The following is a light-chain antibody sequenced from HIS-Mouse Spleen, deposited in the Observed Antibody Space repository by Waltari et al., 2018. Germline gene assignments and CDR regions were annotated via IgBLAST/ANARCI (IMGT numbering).Light chain of an antibody. Sequence: QSALTQPPSASGSPGQSVTIPCTGPSSDVGGYHYVPWYQQHPGKAPKLMIYEVSKRPSGVPDRFSGSKSGNTASLTVSGLQAEDEADYYCSSYAGSNNLVFGGGTKLTVL. CDR3: SSYAGSNNLV. CDR1: SSDVGGYHY. CDR2: EVS. V-gene: IGLV2-8*01. J-gene: IGLJ2*01.